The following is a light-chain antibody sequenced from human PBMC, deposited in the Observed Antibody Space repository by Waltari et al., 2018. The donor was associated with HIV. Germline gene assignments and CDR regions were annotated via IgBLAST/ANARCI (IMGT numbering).Light chain of an antibody. CDR1: SPHLAAGLD. CDR2: DNT. Sequence: QSVLTQPPSVSGAPGQRVSTSCSGSSPHLAAGLDAQRYQQLPGAAPRPLIYDNTNRPSGVPGRFSGSRSGTSASLAITGLQADDEADYYCQSFDSGLTAVVFGGGTKLTVL. V-gene: IGLV1-40*01. CDR3: QSFDSGLTAVV. J-gene: IGLJ2*01.